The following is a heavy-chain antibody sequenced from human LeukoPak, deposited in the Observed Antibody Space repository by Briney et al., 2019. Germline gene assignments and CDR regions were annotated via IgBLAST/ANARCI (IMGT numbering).Heavy chain of an antibody. CDR2: IIPILGIA. D-gene: IGHD3-22*01. CDR3: ADYFHSRGSPGS. CDR1: GGTFSSYA. V-gene: IGHV1-69*04. J-gene: IGHJ4*02. Sequence: SVKVSCKASGGTFSSYAISWVRQAPGQGLEWMGRIIPILGIANYAQKFQGRVTITADKSTSTAYMELSSLRSEDTAVYYCADYFHSRGSPGSGGQGPLVTVS.